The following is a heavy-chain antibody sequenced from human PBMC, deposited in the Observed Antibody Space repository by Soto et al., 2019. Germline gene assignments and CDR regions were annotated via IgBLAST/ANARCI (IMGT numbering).Heavy chain of an antibody. V-gene: IGHV1-69*06. D-gene: IGHD6-13*01. CDR1: GGTFSSYA. CDR3: ARDIAVAAAGTGDYYYYGMDV. Sequence: GASVKVSCKASGGTFSSYAISWVRQAPGQGLEWMGGIIPIFGTANYAQKFQGRVTITADKSTSTAYMELSSLRSEDTAVYYCARDIAVAAAGTGDYYYYGMDVWGQGTTVTVSS. J-gene: IGHJ6*02. CDR2: IIPIFGTA.